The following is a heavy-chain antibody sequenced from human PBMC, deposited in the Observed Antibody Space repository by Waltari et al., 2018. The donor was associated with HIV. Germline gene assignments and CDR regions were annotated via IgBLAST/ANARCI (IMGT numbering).Heavy chain of an antibody. Sequence: EVQLLESGGGLVQPGGSLRLSCAASGLPFSTYAMGWVRQAPGKGLEWVSSILGNNGNTFYADSVKSRFIISRDSSKSTLYLQLNSLRAEDTALYYCAKGTTDYGYHFESWGQGTLVTVSS. J-gene: IGHJ4*02. D-gene: IGHD4-17*01. CDR2: ILGNNGNT. CDR3: AKGTTDYGYHFES. CDR1: GLPFSTYA. V-gene: IGHV3-23*01.